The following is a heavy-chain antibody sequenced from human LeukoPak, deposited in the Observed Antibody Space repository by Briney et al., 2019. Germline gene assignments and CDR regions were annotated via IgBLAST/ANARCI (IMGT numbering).Heavy chain of an antibody. D-gene: IGHD5-18*01. CDR1: GYNFPTYG. Sequence: GASVKVSCKASGYNFPTYGSTWVRQAPGQGPEWMGWISPYNANTDYAQRVQGRVTMTTDTSTNTAYMELRSLRSDDTAVYFCARGYGNNFDYWGQGTLVIVSS. J-gene: IGHJ4*02. V-gene: IGHV1-18*01. CDR3: ARGYGNNFDY. CDR2: ISPYNANT.